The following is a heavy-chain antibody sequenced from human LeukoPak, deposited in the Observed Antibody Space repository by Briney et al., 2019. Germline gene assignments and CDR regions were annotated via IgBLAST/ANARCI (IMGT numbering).Heavy chain of an antibody. J-gene: IGHJ4*02. CDR1: GFTFDDYG. Sequence: GGSLRLSCAASGFTFDDYGMHWVRQAPGKGLEWVSLIRGDGTSTYYADSVKDRFTVSRDSSRNSLYLQMNSLTTEDTAFYYCAKGGGDNFLYYFDYWGQGILVTVSS. CDR3: AKGGGDNFLYYFDY. V-gene: IGHV3-43*02. CDR2: IRGDGTST. D-gene: IGHD3-16*01.